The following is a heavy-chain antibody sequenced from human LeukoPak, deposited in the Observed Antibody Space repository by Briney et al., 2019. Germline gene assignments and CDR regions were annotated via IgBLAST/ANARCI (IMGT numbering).Heavy chain of an antibody. D-gene: IGHD3-22*01. V-gene: IGHV1-69*13. J-gene: IGHJ3*02. CDR3: ARDLLYDSSGYYAFDI. Sequence: ASVKVSCKASGGTFSSYAISWVRQAPGQGLEWMGGIIPIFGTANYAQKFQGRVTITADESTSTAYMELSSLRSEDTAVYYCARDLLYDSSGYYAFDIWGQGTMVTVSS. CDR1: GGTFSSYA. CDR2: IIPIFGTA.